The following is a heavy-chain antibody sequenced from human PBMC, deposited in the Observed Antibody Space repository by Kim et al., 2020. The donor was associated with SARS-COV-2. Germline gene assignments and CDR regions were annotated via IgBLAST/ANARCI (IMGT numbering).Heavy chain of an antibody. CDR1: GGSFSGYY. CDR3: ARGRSYSGYDS. V-gene: IGHV4-34*01. J-gene: IGHJ4*02. D-gene: IGHD5-12*01. Sequence: SETLSLTCAVYGGSFSGYYWSWIRQPPGKGLEWIGEINHSGSTNYNPSLKSRVTISVDTSKNQFSLKLSSVTAADTAVYYCARGRSYSGYDSWGQGTLVTVSS. CDR2: INHSGST.